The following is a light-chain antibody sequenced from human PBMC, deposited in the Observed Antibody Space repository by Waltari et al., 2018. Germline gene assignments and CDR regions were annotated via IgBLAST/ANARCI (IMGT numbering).Light chain of an antibody. V-gene: IGKV3-15*01. CDR3: QQFHKWPPT. Sequence: EIVMTQSPVTLSVSPGERATLSCTASQSLGSNLAWYQQKPGQAPRLLIYGPSSRATGIPARFSGSGSGTYFTLTISSLQSEDFAVYYCQQFHKWPPTFGQGT. CDR2: GPS. J-gene: IGKJ1*01. CDR1: QSLGSN.